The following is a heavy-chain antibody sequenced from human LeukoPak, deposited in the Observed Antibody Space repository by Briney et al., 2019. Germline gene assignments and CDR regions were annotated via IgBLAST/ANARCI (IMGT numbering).Heavy chain of an antibody. J-gene: IGHJ4*02. CDR1: GFTFSNYA. V-gene: IGHV3-21*01. CDR2: ISSSSTYT. Sequence: GGSLRLSCAASGFTFSNYALNWVRQAPGKGLEWVSFISSSSTYTHYADSVRGRFTISRDNAKNSLYLQMNSLRAEDTAVYYCASYYGSGSDDYWGQGTLVTVSS. CDR3: ASYYGSGSDDY. D-gene: IGHD3-10*01.